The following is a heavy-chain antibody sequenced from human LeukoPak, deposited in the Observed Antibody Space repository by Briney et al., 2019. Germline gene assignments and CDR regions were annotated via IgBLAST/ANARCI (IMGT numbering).Heavy chain of an antibody. D-gene: IGHD2-15*01. CDR3: ASRYCSAGNCYLDY. Sequence: ETLSLTFTVSGGSLSSSNYYWGWIRQPPGKGLEWIGSISYSGSTYYNPSLKSRVTTSVDTSKNQFSLRLSSLTATDTAVYYCASRYCSAGNCYLDYWGQGTLVTVSS. J-gene: IGHJ4*03. V-gene: IGHV4-39*01. CDR1: GGSLSSSNYY. CDR2: ISYSGST.